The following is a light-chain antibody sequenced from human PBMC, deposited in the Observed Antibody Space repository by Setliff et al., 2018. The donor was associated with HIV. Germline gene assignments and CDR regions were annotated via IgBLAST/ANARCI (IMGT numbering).Light chain of an antibody. V-gene: IGLV2-14*03. CDR2: DVI. Sequence: QSVLTQPASVSGSPGQSITISCTGISSDVGGYYSVSWYQQHPGKAPKLMIYDVINRPSGVPDRFSGSKSGNTASLTISGLQAEDEADYYCSSYTSTSTLFVFGTGTKVTVL. J-gene: IGLJ1*01. CDR3: SSYTSTSTLFV. CDR1: SSDVGGYYS.